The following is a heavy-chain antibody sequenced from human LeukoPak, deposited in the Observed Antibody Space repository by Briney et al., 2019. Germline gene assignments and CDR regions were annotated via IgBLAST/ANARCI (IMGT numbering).Heavy chain of an antibody. Sequence: ASVKVSCKAPGYTFTSYGISWVRQAPGQGLEWMGWISAYNGNTNYAQKLQGRVTMTTDTSTSTAYMELRSLRSDDTAVYYCARDLYSGYELLWDYWGQGTLVTVSS. V-gene: IGHV1-18*04. D-gene: IGHD5-12*01. CDR3: ARDLYSGYELLWDY. CDR2: ISAYNGNT. J-gene: IGHJ4*02. CDR1: GYTFTSYG.